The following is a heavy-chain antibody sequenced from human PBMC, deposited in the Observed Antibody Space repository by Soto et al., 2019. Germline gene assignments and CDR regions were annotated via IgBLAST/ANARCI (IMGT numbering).Heavy chain of an antibody. J-gene: IGHJ4*02. D-gene: IGHD1-20*01. CDR3: AKGISQPNDY. V-gene: IGHV3-23*01. CDR2: VSDSGGST. CDR1: TLTFSTYA. Sequence: EVQLLESGGGLVRPGGSLRLSCTASTLTFSTYAISWVRQAPGKGLEWVSGVSDSGGSTYYADSVKGRFTVSRDRSENTVYLQMNSLRAEDTAVYYCAKGISQPNDYSGQGTLVTVSS.